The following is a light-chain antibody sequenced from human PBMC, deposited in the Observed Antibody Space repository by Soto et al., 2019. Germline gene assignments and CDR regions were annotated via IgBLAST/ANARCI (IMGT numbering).Light chain of an antibody. V-gene: IGKV3-15*01. CDR3: QQYNNWPVT. CDR1: QSVSSN. J-gene: IGKJ1*01. CDR2: GAS. Sequence: EIVLTQSPATLSVSQGERATLSCRASQSVSSNLAWYQQKPGQAPRLLIYGASTRATAIPARFSGSGSGTEFTLTISSLQSEDFAVYYCQQYNNWPVTFGQGTMVDIK.